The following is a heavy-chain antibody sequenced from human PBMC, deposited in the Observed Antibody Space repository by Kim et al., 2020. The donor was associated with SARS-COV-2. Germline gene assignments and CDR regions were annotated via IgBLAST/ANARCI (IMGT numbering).Heavy chain of an antibody. CDR3: AREETTVTLNWLDP. D-gene: IGHD4-17*01. J-gene: IGHJ5*02. V-gene: IGHV3-33*01. Sequence: AEPVKGTFTISRETSKDKLYLKMNSLRVEDTAVYFCAREETTVTLNWLDPWGQGTLVTVSS.